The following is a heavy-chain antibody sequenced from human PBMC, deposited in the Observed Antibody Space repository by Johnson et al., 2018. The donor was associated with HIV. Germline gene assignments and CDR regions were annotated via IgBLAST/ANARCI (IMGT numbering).Heavy chain of an antibody. Sequence: VQLVESGGGLVKPGGSLRLSCAASGFTFDDYAMHWVRQAPGKGLEWVSGISWNSGSIGYVDSVKGRFTISRDNPKKSLYLQMNSLRVEDTAVYYCARDFRRHAFDMWGQGTMVTVSS. J-gene: IGHJ3*02. CDR2: ISWNSGSI. CDR3: ARDFRRHAFDM. V-gene: IGHV3-9*01. D-gene: IGHD6-6*01. CDR1: GFTFDDYA.